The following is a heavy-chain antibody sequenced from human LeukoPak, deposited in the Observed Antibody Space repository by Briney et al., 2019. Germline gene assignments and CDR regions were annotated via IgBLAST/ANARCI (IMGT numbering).Heavy chain of an antibody. J-gene: IGHJ3*01. Sequence: ASVHPRYKAFGYTANDYSSYGVHQAPGQGLEWMGWINPHSGDTSYAQNFQGRVTMTRDTSISTVYMELSRLRSDDTAVYYCARPAGGFGGYRHRGRGTMVTVSS. CDR1: GYTANDYS. V-gene: IGHV1-2*02. D-gene: IGHD3-22*01. CDR2: INPHSGDT. CDR3: ARPAGGFGGYRH.